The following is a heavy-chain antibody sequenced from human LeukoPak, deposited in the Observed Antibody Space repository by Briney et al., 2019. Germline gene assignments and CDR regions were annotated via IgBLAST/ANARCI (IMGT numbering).Heavy chain of an antibody. J-gene: IGHJ4*02. Sequence: PSETLSLTCTVSGGSISSGAYYGSWIRQHPGEGLEWIGYIYNSGSAYYNPSLKSRVTISVDTSENHFSLKLTSVTAADTAVYYCARGRTGAAGGLDYWGQGTLVAVSS. CDR1: GGSISSGAYY. D-gene: IGHD6-13*01. CDR2: IYNSGSA. CDR3: ARGRTGAAGGLDY. V-gene: IGHV4-31*03.